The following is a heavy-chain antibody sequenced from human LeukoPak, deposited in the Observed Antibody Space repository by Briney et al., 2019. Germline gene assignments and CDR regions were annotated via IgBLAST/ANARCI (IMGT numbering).Heavy chain of an antibody. Sequence: GGSLRLSCAASGFTFSSYGMHWVRQAPGKGLEWVAVIWYDGSNKYYADSVKGRFTISRDNSKNTLYLQMNSLRAEDTAVYYCARDPTVLRFLEWLSPSNYGMDVWGQGTTVTVSS. CDR1: GFTFSSYG. CDR2: IWYDGSNK. V-gene: IGHV3-33*01. D-gene: IGHD3-3*01. CDR3: ARDPTVLRFLEWLSPSNYGMDV. J-gene: IGHJ6*02.